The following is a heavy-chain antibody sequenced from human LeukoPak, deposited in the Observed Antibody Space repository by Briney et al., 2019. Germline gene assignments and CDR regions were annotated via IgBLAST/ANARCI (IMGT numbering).Heavy chain of an antibody. CDR2: ISYSGST. J-gene: IGHJ4*02. D-gene: IGHD5-24*01. CDR3: ATGDGYNPH. Sequence: SETLSLTCTVSGGSLISYHWSWIRQPPGKGLEWIGYISYSGSTNYNPSLKSRVTISVDTSKNQFSLKLNSVTAADTAVYYCATGDGYNPHWGPGTLVTVSS. V-gene: IGHV4-59*01. CDR1: GGSLISYH.